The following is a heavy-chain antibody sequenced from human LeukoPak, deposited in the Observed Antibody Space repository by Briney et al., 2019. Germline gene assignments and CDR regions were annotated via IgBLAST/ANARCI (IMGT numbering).Heavy chain of an antibody. J-gene: IGHJ4*02. Sequence: ASETLSLTCTVSGGSISSSSYYWGWIRQPPGKGLEWIGSIYYSGSTNYNPSLKSRVTISVDTSKNQFSLKLSSVTAADTAVYYCSPVGYSYGPGGDYWGQGTLVTVS. CDR3: SPVGYSYGPGGDY. V-gene: IGHV4-39*07. CDR1: GGSISSSSYY. CDR2: IYYSGST. D-gene: IGHD5-18*01.